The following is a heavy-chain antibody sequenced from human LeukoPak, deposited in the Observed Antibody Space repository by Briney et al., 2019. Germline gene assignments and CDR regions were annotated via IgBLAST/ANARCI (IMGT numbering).Heavy chain of an antibody. CDR3: AGGYSSSSPTFDY. CDR1: GGSISSYY. J-gene: IGHJ4*02. V-gene: IGHV4-59*01. CDR2: IYYSGST. Sequence: PSETLSLTCTVSGGSISSYYWSWIRQPPGKGLEWIGYIYYSGSTNYNPSLKSRVTISVATSKNQFSLKLSSVTAADTAVYYCAGGYSSSSPTFDYWGQGTLVTVSS. D-gene: IGHD6-13*01.